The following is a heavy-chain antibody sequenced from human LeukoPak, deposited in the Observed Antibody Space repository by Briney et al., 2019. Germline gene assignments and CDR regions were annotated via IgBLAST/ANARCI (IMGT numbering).Heavy chain of an antibody. CDR3: ARVAGYLPTRWFDP. V-gene: IGHV4-34*01. CDR1: GGSFSGFY. CDR2: INYTGST. Sequence: PSETLSLTRAVYGGSFSGFYWSWIRHVPGKGLEWIGEINYTGSTSYNPSLKSRVTISVHTSQNQFFLLLTSVTAADTAVYYCARVAGYLPTRWFDPWGQGTHVTVSS. J-gene: IGHJ5*02. D-gene: IGHD6-25*01.